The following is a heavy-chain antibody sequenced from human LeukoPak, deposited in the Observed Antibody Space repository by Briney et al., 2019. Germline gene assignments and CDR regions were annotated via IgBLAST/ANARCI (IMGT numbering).Heavy chain of an antibody. CDR1: EFTVSINY. V-gene: IGHV3-53*01. Sequence: GGSLRLSCAASEFTVSINYMSWVRQAPGKGLEWVSLIYSGGTTYYADSVKGRFTISRDNSKNTLYLQMNSLRAEDTAVYFCAPFSIPNYYYYYYGLDVWGRGTTVTVSS. CDR3: APFSIPNYYYYYYGLDV. D-gene: IGHD1-7*01. CDR2: IYSGGTT. J-gene: IGHJ6*02.